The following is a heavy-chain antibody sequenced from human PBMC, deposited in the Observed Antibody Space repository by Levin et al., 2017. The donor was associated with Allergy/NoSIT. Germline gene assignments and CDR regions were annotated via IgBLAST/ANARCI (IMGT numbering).Heavy chain of an antibody. Sequence: PSETLSLTCSVSGDSISRGFYYWSWIRQPAGEGLEWIGRIYVTGSTTYSPSLKSRVTISLDRSKDQGSLKINSVTAADTAVYYCARDLEGFSGYKPYCYTDVWGKGTTVTVSS. J-gene: IGHJ6*03. CDR1: GDSISRGFYY. D-gene: IGHD5-12*01. CDR3: ARDLEGFSGYKPYCYTDV. CDR2: IYVTGST. V-gene: IGHV4-61*02.